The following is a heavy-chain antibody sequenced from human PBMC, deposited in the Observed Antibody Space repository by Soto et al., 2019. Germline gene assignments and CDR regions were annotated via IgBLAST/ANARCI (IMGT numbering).Heavy chain of an antibody. Sequence: QVQLVESGGGVVQPGRSLRLSCAASGFTFSSYAMHWVRQAPGKGLEWVAVISYDGSNKYYADSVKGRFTISRDNSKNTLYLQMNSLRAEDTAVYYCARGAIAANTWGQGTLVTVSS. J-gene: IGHJ5*02. D-gene: IGHD6-13*01. CDR3: ARGAIAANT. CDR2: ISYDGSNK. V-gene: IGHV3-30-3*01. CDR1: GFTFSSYA.